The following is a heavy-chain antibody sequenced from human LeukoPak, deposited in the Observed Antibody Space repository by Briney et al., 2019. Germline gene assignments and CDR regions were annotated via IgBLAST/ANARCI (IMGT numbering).Heavy chain of an antibody. CDR2: IWYDGSNK. V-gene: IGHV3-33*01. CDR1: GFTFSSYG. Sequence: GGSLRLSCAASGFTFSSYGMHWVRQAPGKGLEWLAVIWYDGSNKYYADSVKGRFTISRDNSKKTLYLQMNSLRAEDTAVYYCARDGAVAGLIDYWGQGTLVT. D-gene: IGHD6-19*01. CDR3: ARDGAVAGLIDY. J-gene: IGHJ4*02.